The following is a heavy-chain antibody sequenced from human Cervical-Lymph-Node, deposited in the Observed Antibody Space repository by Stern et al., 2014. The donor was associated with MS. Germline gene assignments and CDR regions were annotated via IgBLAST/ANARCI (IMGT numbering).Heavy chain of an antibody. CDR2: LNSDGSRT. CDR1: GFTFSNYW. CDR3: ARSWELAFDY. D-gene: IGHD1-26*01. V-gene: IGHV3-74*02. J-gene: IGHJ4*02. Sequence: EVQLVESGGGLVQPGGSLRLSCAASGFTFSNYWMHWVRQAPGKGLVWVSPLNSDGSRTSYADPVKGRLTISGDNAKNKLELQMNSLRAEDTAVYYCARSWELAFDYWGQGTLVTVSS.